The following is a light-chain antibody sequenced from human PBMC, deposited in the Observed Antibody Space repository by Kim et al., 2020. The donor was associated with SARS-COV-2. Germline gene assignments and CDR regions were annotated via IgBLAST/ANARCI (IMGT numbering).Light chain of an antibody. CDR3: AAWDDSLSGVV. V-gene: IGLV1-47*01. Sequence: QSVLTQPPSASETPGQRVTLSCSGSSSNIGTNYVYWYQHLSGTAPKLVIYRNNRRPSGVPDRFSGSKSGTSASLAISGLRSEDEADYYCAAWDDSLSGVVFGGGTKSPS. J-gene: IGLJ2*01. CDR2: RNN. CDR1: SSNIGTNY.